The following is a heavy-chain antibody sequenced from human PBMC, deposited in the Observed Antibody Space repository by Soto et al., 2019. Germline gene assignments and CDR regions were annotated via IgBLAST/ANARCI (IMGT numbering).Heavy chain of an antibody. CDR3: ARDLEYGDLGSL. Sequence: ASVKVSCKASGYNFTSYGISWVRQAPGQGLEWMGWISAYNGNTNYAQKLQGRVTMTTDTSTSTAYMELRSLRSDDPAVYYCARDLEYGDLGSLWGRGTLVTVSS. V-gene: IGHV1-18*01. D-gene: IGHD4-17*01. CDR2: ISAYNGNT. J-gene: IGHJ2*01. CDR1: GYNFTSYG.